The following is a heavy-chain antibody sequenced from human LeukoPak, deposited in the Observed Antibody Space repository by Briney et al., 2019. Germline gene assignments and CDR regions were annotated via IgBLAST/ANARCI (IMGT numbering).Heavy chain of an antibody. Sequence: GGSLRLSCAASGFTFSSSAMSWVRQAPGKGLEWVSAISGNGAYIYYADSVKGRFTISRDNSKNTLYLQMNSLRAEDTAVYYYAKGGAITNIDYWGQGTLVTVSS. D-gene: IGHD1-20*01. J-gene: IGHJ4*02. CDR3: AKGGAITNIDY. V-gene: IGHV3-23*01. CDR2: ISGNGAYI. CDR1: GFTFSSSA.